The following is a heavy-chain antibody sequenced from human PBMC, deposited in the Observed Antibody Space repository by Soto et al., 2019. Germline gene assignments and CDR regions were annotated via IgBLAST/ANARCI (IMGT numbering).Heavy chain of an antibody. CDR2: LVVGTGNT. V-gene: IGHV1-58*01. CDR3: ATGAYCSGGSCSDYYYYYYGMDL. Sequence: SVKVSCKTSGYTFRSSAVQWVRQARGQRXEWIGWLVVGTGNTNYAQKFQQRVTISSDRSTNTVSMELSSLTSEDTAVYYCATGAYCSGGSCSDYYYYYYGMDLWGQGTTVTVSS. J-gene: IGHJ6*02. D-gene: IGHD2-15*01. CDR1: GYTFRSSA.